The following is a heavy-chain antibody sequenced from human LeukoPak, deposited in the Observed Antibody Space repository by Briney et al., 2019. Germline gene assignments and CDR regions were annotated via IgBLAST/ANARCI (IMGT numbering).Heavy chain of an antibody. CDR2: INPNSGGT. J-gene: IGHJ4*02. CDR1: GYTFTGYY. Sequence: EASVTVSCTASGYTFTGYYMHWVRQAPGQGLKWMGWINPNSGGTNYAQKFQGRVTMTRDTAISTAYMELSRLRSDDTAVYYCARDRVTMVRGAHRGLDYWGQGTLVTVSS. D-gene: IGHD3-10*01. V-gene: IGHV1-2*02. CDR3: ARDRVTMVRGAHRGLDY.